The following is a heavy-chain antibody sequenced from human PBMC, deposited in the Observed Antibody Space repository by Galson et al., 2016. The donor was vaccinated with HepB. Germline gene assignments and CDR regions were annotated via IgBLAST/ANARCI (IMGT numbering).Heavy chain of an antibody. Sequence: SLRLSCAASGFSFSTYWMSWVRQAPGKGLEWVANIRKDGDVRDYGASVRGRFTISRDNAMNSLYLQMDDLSPEDTAVYYCVRDSSWNYNYWGQGTLVMVSS. J-gene: IGHJ4*02. D-gene: IGHD1-7*01. CDR1: GFSFSTYW. CDR3: VRDSSWNYNY. V-gene: IGHV3-7*01. CDR2: IRKDGDVR.